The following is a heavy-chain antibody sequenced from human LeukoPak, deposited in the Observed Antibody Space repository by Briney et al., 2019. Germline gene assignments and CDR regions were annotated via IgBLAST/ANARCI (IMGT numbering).Heavy chain of an antibody. Sequence: GGSLRLSCEGSGFTFSGYYMSWIRQAPGKGLEWVPYINPSGSTIYYADSVKGRFTISRDNAKKSLDLQMYSLRAEDTAVYYCARVRGSGFCSGSSCAKDPGYYYYMDVWGKWTTVTVSS. D-gene: IGHD2-2*01. CDR2: INPSGSTI. CDR3: ARVRGSGFCSGSSCAKDPGYYYYMDV. V-gene: IGHV3-11*01. J-gene: IGHJ6*03. CDR1: GFTFSGYY.